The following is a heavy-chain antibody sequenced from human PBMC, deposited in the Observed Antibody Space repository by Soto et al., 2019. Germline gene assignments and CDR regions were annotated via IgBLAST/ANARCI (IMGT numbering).Heavy chain of an antibody. CDR2: IYYSGST. D-gene: IGHD2-15*01. J-gene: IGHJ4*02. V-gene: IGHV4-30-4*01. CDR3: ARYPHPTYGGKVDFDY. CDR1: GGSISSGDYY. Sequence: SETLSLTCTVSGGSISSGDYYWSWIRQPPGKGLEWIGYIYYSGSTYYNPSLKSRVTISVDTSKNQFSLKLSSVTAADTAVYYCARYPHPTYGGKVDFDYWGQGTLVTVSS.